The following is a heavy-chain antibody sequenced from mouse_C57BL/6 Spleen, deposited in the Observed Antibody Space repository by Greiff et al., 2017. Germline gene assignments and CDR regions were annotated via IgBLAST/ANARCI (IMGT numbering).Heavy chain of an antibody. Sequence: VQLQQSGPELVKPGASVKIPCKASGYTFTDYNMDWVKQSHGKSLEWIGDINPNNGGTIYNQKFKGKATLTVDKSSSTAYMELRSLTSEDTAVYYCARKAYYSNTGYFDYWGQGTTLTVSS. V-gene: IGHV1-18*01. J-gene: IGHJ2*01. CDR3: ARKAYYSNTGYFDY. CDR1: GYTFTDYN. CDR2: INPNNGGT. D-gene: IGHD2-5*01.